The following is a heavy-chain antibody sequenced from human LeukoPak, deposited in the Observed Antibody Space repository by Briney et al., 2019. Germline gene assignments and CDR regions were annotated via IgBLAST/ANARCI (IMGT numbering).Heavy chain of an antibody. CDR2: ISGSGGST. V-gene: IGHV3-23*01. CDR1: GFTFSSYG. D-gene: IGHD3-10*01. J-gene: IGHJ4*02. CDR3: AKSKGRGTYYFDY. Sequence: GGSLRLSCAASGFTFSSYGMSWVRQVPGKGLEWVSAISGSGGSTYYADSVKGRFTISRDNSKNTLYLQTNSLRAEDTAVYYCAKSKGRGTYYFDYWGQGTLVTVSS.